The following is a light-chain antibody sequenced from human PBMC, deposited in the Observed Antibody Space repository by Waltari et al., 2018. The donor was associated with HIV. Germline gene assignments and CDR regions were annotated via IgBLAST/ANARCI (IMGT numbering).Light chain of an antibody. CDR1: WQELGSNF. CDR3: ATWDNSLGTFI. Sequence: QSVLTQPPSASATPGQRVAISCSGDWQELGSNFVYWYRLLPGTPPKLLISRNDQRPSGVPDRFSGSKFDSSASLAVTDLRSEDEGDYYCATWDNSLGTFIFGGGTRLTVL. J-gene: IGLJ2*01. CDR2: RND. V-gene: IGLV1-47*01.